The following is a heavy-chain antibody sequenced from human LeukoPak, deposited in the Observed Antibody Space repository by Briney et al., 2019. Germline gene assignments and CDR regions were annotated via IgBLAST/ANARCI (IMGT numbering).Heavy chain of an antibody. J-gene: IGHJ4*02. CDR2: IRQDGSEK. Sequence: GGSLRLSCAASGFTFSGYWMSWVRQAPGKGREWVANIRQDGSEKYYVDSVKGQFTISRDNAKNSLYLQMTSLRAEDTAVYYCARENRSTSCCFDYWGQGTLVTVSS. CDR1: GFTFSGYW. D-gene: IGHD2-2*01. CDR3: ARENRSTSCCFDY. V-gene: IGHV3-7*01.